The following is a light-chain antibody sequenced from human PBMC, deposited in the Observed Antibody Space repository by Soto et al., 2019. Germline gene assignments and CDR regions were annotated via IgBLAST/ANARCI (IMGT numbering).Light chain of an antibody. Sequence: DIQMTQSPSTLSASVGDRVTMTCRASQNIYTWLAWYQQKPGKVPKLLIYEASSLETGVPSRFSGSGSGTEFTLTISSLQPDDFATYYCQHYNSYSEAFGQGTKVDIK. CDR1: QNIYTW. CDR2: EAS. J-gene: IGKJ1*01. CDR3: QHYNSYSEA. V-gene: IGKV1-5*03.